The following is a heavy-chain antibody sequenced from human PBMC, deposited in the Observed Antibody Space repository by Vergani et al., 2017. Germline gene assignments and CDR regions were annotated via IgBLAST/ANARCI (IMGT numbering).Heavy chain of an antibody. CDR3: ARAAILVSGGGGILDL. CDR1: GFSFSNYY. D-gene: IGHD2-8*02. CDR2: ISGSGSSI. J-gene: IGHJ3*01. V-gene: IGHV3-11*04. Sequence: QVHLVESGGGVVQPGRSLRLSCAASGFSFSNYYMTWIRQAPGKGLEWVSYISGSGSSIFYADSVKGRFTISRDNADNSLYLQMNSLRAEDTAVYYCARAAILVSGGGGILDLWGQGTMVTLSP.